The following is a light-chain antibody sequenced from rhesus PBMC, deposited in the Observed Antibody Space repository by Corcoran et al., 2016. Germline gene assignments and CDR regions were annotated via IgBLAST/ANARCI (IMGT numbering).Light chain of an antibody. CDR2: AAS. J-gene: IGKJ2*01. Sequence: DIQMTQSPSSLSASAGDRVTITCRASQGISTYLNWYQQKPGKATKRLIYAASSLESGVPSRFSGSGSGTEFTLTISSLQPEDFATYYCLQYNSNLYSFGQGTKVEIK. V-gene: IGKV1-43*01. CDR1: QGISTY. CDR3: LQYNSNLYS.